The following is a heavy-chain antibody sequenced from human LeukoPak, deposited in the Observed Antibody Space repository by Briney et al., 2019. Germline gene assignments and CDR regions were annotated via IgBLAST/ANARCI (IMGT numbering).Heavy chain of an antibody. CDR2: INHSGST. J-gene: IGHJ5*02. Sequence: SETLSLTCAVYGGSFSGYYWSWIRQPPGKGLEWIGEINHSGSTNYNPPLKSRVTISVDTSKNQFSLKLSSVTAADTAVYYCATRQENCSSTSCYGDFWFDPWGQGTLVTVSS. V-gene: IGHV4-34*01. CDR3: ATRQENCSSTSCYGDFWFDP. CDR1: GGSFSGYY. D-gene: IGHD2-2*01.